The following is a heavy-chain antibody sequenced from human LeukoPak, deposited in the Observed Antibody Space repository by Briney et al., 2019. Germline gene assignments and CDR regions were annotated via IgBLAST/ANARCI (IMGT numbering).Heavy chain of an antibody. D-gene: IGHD4-11*01. CDR2: ISYDGSNK. CDR1: GFTFSSYS. CDR3: AREAALQPFFDY. V-gene: IGHV3-30*03. J-gene: IGHJ4*02. Sequence: GGSLRLSCAASGFTFSSYSMNWVRQAPGKGLEWVAVISYDGSNKYYADSVKGRFTISRDNSKSTLYLQMNSLRAEDTAVYYCAREAALQPFFDYWGQGTLVTVSS.